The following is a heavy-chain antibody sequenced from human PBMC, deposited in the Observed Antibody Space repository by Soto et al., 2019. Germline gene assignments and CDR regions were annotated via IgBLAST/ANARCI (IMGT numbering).Heavy chain of an antibody. J-gene: IGHJ4*02. V-gene: IGHV3-30*18. D-gene: IGHD3-3*01. CDR1: GFTFSTYG. Sequence: QVQLVESGGRVVQPGRSLRLSCAASGFTFSTYGMHWVRQAPGKGLEWVAIISSDGISKHYADSVKGRFTISRDNSNNTLYPQMNSLGGEDTAIYYCAKEEKLNYDLDYWGQGTQVTVST. CDR3: AKEEKLNYDLDY. CDR2: ISSDGISK.